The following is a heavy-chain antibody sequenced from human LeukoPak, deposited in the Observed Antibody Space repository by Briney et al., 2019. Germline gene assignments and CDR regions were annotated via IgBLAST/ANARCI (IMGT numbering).Heavy chain of an antibody. J-gene: IGHJ4*02. V-gene: IGHV4-34*01. Sequence: PSETLSLTCAVYGGSFSGYYWSWIRQPPGKGLEWIGEINHSGSTNYNPSLKSRVTISVDTSKNQFSLKLRPVTAADTAVYYCARRGALTGYPYPRTKGYYFDYWGQGTLVTVSS. CDR2: INHSGST. CDR3: ARRGALTGYPYPRTKGYYFDY. D-gene: IGHD3-9*01. CDR1: GGSFSGYY.